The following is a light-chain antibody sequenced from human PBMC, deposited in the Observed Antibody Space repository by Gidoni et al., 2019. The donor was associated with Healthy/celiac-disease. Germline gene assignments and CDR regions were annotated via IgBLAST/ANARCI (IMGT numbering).Light chain of an antibody. Sequence: DIQLTQSPPSLSASVGDRVTITCQASQDISNYLNWYQQKPGKAPKLLIYDASKLETGVPSRFSGSGSGRDFTFTISGLRPEDIATYYCQQYDNLPLTFGGXTKVEIK. CDR3: QQYDNLPLT. CDR1: QDISNY. J-gene: IGKJ4*01. V-gene: IGKV1-33*01. CDR2: DAS.